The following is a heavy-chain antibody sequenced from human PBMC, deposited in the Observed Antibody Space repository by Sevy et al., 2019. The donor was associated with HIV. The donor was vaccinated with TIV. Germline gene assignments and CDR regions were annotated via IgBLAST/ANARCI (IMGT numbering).Heavy chain of an antibody. J-gene: IGHJ4*02. D-gene: IGHD3-16*01. CDR2: ISSDIIRK. Sequence: GGSLRLSCSVSGFNFSTYAMHRVRQAPGKGLEWVAVISSDIIRKYYGATVRGRFAISRDNSNNTLSLQMNSLRIEDTAFYYCARDARGDAALADYWGQGTLVTVS. CDR1: GFNFSTYA. CDR3: ARDARGDAALADY. V-gene: IGHV3-30*09.